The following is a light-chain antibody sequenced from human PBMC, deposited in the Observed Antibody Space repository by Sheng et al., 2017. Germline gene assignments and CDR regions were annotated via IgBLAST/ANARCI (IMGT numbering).Light chain of an antibody. Sequence: SYELTQPPSVSVSPGQTASIPCSGDRLGDKYACWYQQKPGQSPLLVIYQDSKRPSGIPERFSGSNSGNTATLTISGTQAMDEADYYCQAWDSSTVVFSGGTKLTVL. V-gene: IGLV3-1*01. J-gene: IGLJ2*01. CDR3: QAWDSSTVV. CDR2: QDS. CDR1: RLGDKY.